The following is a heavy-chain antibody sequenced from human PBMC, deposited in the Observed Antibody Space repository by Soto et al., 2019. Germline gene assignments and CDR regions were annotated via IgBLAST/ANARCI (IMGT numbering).Heavy chain of an antibody. V-gene: IGHV1-69*01. Sequence: QVQLVQSGAEVKKPGSSVKVSCKASGGTFSSYAISWVRQAPGQGLEWMGGIIPIFGTANYAQKFQGRVTISADESTSTAYMELSSLRSEDTAVYYCARSQASGNLIDYYYYYGMDVWGQGTTVTVSS. CDR3: ARSQASGNLIDYYYYYGMDV. J-gene: IGHJ6*02. D-gene: IGHD3-10*01. CDR2: IIPIFGTA. CDR1: GGTFSSYA.